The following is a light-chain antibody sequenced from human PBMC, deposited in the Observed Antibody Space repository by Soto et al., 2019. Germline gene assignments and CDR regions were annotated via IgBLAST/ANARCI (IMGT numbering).Light chain of an antibody. CDR1: SSDVGGYNY. CDR3: CPYAGSYTYV. CDR2: DVS. J-gene: IGLJ1*01. V-gene: IGLV2-11*01. Sequence: QSVLTQPRSVSGSPGQSVTISCTGTSSDVGGYNYVSWYQQHPGKAPKLMIYDVSKRPSGVPDRFSCSKSGNTASLTISGLQAEDEADYYCCPYAGSYTYVFGTGTKVTVL.